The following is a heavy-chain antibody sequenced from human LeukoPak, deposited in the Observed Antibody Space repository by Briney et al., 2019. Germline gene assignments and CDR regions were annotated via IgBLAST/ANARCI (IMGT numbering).Heavy chain of an antibody. J-gene: IGHJ1*01. Sequence: KASETLSLTCTVSGGSISSYYWSWIRQHPGKGLEWIGSIYYSGSTYSNPSLKSRLTISEDKPKNQFSLKLSSVTAADTAVYFCARVERYHEYFQDWGQGTLVIVSS. V-gene: IGHV4-59*06. CDR2: IYYSGST. D-gene: IGHD3-3*01. CDR1: GGSISSYY. CDR3: ARVERYHEYFQD.